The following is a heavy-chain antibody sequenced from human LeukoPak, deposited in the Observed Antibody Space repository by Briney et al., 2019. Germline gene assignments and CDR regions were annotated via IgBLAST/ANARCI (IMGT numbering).Heavy chain of an antibody. CDR2: ISAYNGNT. CDR3: ARGIAASQY. CDR1: GYTFTSYG. V-gene: IGHV1-18*03. Sequence: ASVKVSCKASGYTFTSYGISWVRQAPGQGLEWMGWISAYNGNTNYAQKFQGRVTVTRDTSASTAYMELSSLRSEDMAVYYCARGIAASQYWGQGTLVTVSS. J-gene: IGHJ4*02. D-gene: IGHD6-13*01.